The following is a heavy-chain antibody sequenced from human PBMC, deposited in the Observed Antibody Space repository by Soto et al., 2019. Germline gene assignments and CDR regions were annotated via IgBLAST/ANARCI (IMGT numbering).Heavy chain of an antibody. J-gene: IGHJ4*02. V-gene: IGHV3-9*01. CDR2: INWNSGAI. D-gene: IGHD7-27*01. CDR1: GFTFDDHA. Sequence: GGSLRLSCAASGFTFDDHAIHWVRQVPGMGLEWVSGINWNSGAINYADSVKGRFTISRDNAKNSLYLQMNSLRGEDTAFYYCARETQANLGTGGFDYWGQGTLVTVSS. CDR3: ARETQANLGTGGFDY.